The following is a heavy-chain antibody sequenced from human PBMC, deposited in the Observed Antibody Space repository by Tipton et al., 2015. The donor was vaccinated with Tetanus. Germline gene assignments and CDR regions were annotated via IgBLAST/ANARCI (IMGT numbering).Heavy chain of an antibody. CDR2: INHRGST. CDR3: ARSPNPGARGYNWFDP. V-gene: IGHV4-34*01. D-gene: IGHD3-10*01. CDR1: GVSFSGYY. J-gene: IGHJ5*02. Sequence: TLSLTCAVYGVSFSGYYWNWIRQPPGKGPEWIGEINHRGSTNYNPSLKSRVIISIDTSKNQFSLKLTSVTAADTAVYYCARSPNPGARGYNWFDPWGQGTLVTASS.